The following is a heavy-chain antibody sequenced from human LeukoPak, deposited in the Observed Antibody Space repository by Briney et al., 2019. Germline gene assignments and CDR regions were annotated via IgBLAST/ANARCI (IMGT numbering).Heavy chain of an antibody. CDR1: GDSVSGNRAT. D-gene: IGHD3-9*01. Sequence: SQTLSLTCAISGDSVSGNRATWNWLRQSPSRGLEWLGRIYYRSKWYSDYAVSVKGRITINPDTSKNQFSLLLNSVTPEDTAVYFCGRAEHDWGSDYWGQGTLVAVSS. CDR3: GRAEHDWGSDY. V-gene: IGHV6-1*01. CDR2: IYYRSKWYS. J-gene: IGHJ4*02.